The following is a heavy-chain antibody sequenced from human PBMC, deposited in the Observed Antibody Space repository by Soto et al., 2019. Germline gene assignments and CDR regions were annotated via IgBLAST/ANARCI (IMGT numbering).Heavy chain of an antibody. CDR1: GFTFSSYS. J-gene: IGHJ4*02. D-gene: IGHD3-22*01. Sequence: SCAASGFTFSSYSINWVGQAPGKGREGVSYISISSSTIYYADSAKGRFTISRDNAKNSLYMQMNSLRDEDTAVYYCARAGYYYDSSGSPAFDYWGQGTLVTVSS. CDR3: ARAGYYYDSSGSPAFDY. CDR2: ISISSSTI. V-gene: IGHV3-48*02.